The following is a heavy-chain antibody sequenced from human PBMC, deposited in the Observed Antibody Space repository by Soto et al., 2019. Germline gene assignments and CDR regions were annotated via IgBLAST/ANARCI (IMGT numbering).Heavy chain of an antibody. CDR1: GGSFRGYY. V-gene: IGHV4-34*01. J-gene: IGHJ6*02. D-gene: IGHD3-9*01. CDR3: ARDLGILTGYSLYYYYGMDV. Sequence: SETLSLTCAVYGGSFRGYYWSWIRQPPGKGLEWIGEINHSGSTNYYPSLKSRVTISLDTSKNQLSLQLGSVTPEDTAVYYCARDLGILTGYSLYYYYGMDVWGQGTTVTVSS. CDR2: INHSGST.